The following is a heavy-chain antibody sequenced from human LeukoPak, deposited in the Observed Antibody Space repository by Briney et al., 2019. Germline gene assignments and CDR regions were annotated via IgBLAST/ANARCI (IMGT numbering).Heavy chain of an antibody. CDR1: GGTFSSYA. D-gene: IGHD3-9*01. Sequence: ASVKVSCKASGGTFSSYAISWVRQAPGQGREWMGRINPNSGGTNYAQKFQGRVTMTRDTSISTAYMELSRLRSDDTAVYYCARVNYDILTGYYSWFDPWGQGTLVTVSS. CDR2: INPNSGGT. J-gene: IGHJ5*02. CDR3: ARVNYDILTGYYSWFDP. V-gene: IGHV1-2*06.